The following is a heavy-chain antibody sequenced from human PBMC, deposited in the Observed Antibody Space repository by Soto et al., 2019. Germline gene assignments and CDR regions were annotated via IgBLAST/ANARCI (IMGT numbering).Heavy chain of an antibody. Sequence: GESLKISCKGSGYSFTSYWIGWVRQMPGKGLEWMGIIYPGDSDTRYSPSFQGQVTISADKSISTAYLQWSSLKASDTAMYYCARAITIFGVVPDYYGMDVWGQGTTVTAP. CDR1: GYSFTSYW. V-gene: IGHV5-51*01. CDR2: IYPGDSDT. CDR3: ARAITIFGVVPDYYGMDV. J-gene: IGHJ6*02. D-gene: IGHD3-3*01.